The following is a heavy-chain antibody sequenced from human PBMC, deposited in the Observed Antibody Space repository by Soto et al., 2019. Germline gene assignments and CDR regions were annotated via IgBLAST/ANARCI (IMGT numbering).Heavy chain of an antibody. J-gene: IGHJ4*02. Sequence: EVQLLESGGGLVQPGGSLRLSCAASGSRFSSKAMSWVRQAPGKGLEWVSIISGSGSSTYYTVSLKGRFTISRDNSKNMVYLEMNYLRAEDTAVYYCAKENGFQFVNFGASGFDYWGQGSLVSVSS. CDR3: AKENGFQFVNFGASGFDY. V-gene: IGHV3-23*01. CDR2: ISGSGSST. CDR1: GSRFSSKA. D-gene: IGHD6-6*01.